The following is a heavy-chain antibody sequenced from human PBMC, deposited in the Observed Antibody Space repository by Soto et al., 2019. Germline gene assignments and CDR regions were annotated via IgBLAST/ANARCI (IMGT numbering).Heavy chain of an antibody. CDR1: GFTFNSYW. J-gene: IGHJ4*02. Sequence: PGGSLRFSCAASGFTFNSYWMNWVRQAPGKGLEWVANIKQDGSEKYYVDSVKGRFTISRDNAKNSLYLQMNSLRAEDTAVYYCARAGIFGAPRAFDYWGQGTLVTVSS. D-gene: IGHD3-3*01. CDR2: IKQDGSEK. CDR3: ARAGIFGAPRAFDY. V-gene: IGHV3-7*03.